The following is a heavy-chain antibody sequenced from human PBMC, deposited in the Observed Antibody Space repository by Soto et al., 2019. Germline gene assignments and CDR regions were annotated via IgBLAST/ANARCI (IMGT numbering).Heavy chain of an antibody. CDR1: GGAFSSYA. Sequence: SVKVSCKASGGAFSSYAISWVRQAPGQGLEWMGGIIPIFGTANYAQKFQGRVTITADKSTSTAYMELSSLRSEDTAVYYCARGNYDILTGYYPTFDYWGQGTLVTVSS. D-gene: IGHD3-9*01. CDR2: IIPIFGTA. J-gene: IGHJ4*02. CDR3: ARGNYDILTGYYPTFDY. V-gene: IGHV1-69*06.